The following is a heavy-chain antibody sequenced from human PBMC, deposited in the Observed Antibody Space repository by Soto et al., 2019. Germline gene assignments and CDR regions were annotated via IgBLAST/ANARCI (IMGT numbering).Heavy chain of an antibody. CDR1: GYTFTSYA. Sequence: GASVKVSCKASGYTFTSYAMHWVRQAPGQRLEWMGWINAGNGNTKYSQKFQGRVTITRDTSASTAYMELSSLRSEDTAVYYCARVGYYGSGPSGLFDPWGQGTLVPVSS. D-gene: IGHD3-10*01. CDR3: ARVGYYGSGPSGLFDP. CDR2: INAGNGNT. V-gene: IGHV1-3*01. J-gene: IGHJ5*02.